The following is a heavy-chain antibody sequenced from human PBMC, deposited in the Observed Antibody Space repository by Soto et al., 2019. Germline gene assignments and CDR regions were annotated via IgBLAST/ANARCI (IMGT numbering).Heavy chain of an antibody. CDR1: QFTFSNYS. J-gene: IGHJ6*02. Sequence: GARGVSYTTSQFTFSNYSRKWVRQTPGKLLEFFSYIISSIGTIYYADSVKGRFTISRDNAKNSLYLQMNSLRDEDTAVYYCARESVPLDDYGDYVPLPYYYYGMDVWGQGTTVTVSS. D-gene: IGHD4-17*01. CDR2: IISSIGTI. V-gene: IGHV3-48*02. CDR3: ARESVPLDDYGDYVPLPYYYYGMDV.